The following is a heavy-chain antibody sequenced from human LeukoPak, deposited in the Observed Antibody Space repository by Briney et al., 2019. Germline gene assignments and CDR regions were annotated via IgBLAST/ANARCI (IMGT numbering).Heavy chain of an antibody. CDR3: AKDRTIFAHYFDS. J-gene: IGHJ4*02. CDR1: GFTFDEYA. CDR2: ISGDSKRI. Sequence: GGSLRLSCATSGFTFDEYAMHWVRQAPGKGLEWVLGISGDSKRIDYADSVRGRFTISRDNAKNSLYLEMSRLRPDDTATYYRAKDRTIFAHYFDSWGQGTLVSVSS. V-gene: IGHV3-9*01. D-gene: IGHD3-3*02.